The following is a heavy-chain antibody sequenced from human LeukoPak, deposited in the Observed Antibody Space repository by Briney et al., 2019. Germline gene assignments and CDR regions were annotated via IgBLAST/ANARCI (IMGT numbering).Heavy chain of an antibody. CDR1: GYTFTGYY. V-gene: IGHV1-2*02. CDR3: ARGRSMVRGATYYYYYMDV. Sequence: GASVKVSCKASGYTFTGYYMHWVRQAPGQGLEWMGWINPNSGGTNYAQKFQGRVTMTRDTSISTAYMELSRLRSDDTAVYYCARGRSMVRGATYYYYYMDVWGKGTTVTISS. CDR2: INPNSGGT. J-gene: IGHJ6*03. D-gene: IGHD3-10*01.